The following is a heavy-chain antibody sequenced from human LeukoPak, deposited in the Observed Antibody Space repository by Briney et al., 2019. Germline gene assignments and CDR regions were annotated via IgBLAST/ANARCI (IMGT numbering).Heavy chain of an antibody. D-gene: IGHD3-3*01. CDR2: IYYSGST. CDR1: GGSISSYY. J-gene: IGHJ5*02. V-gene: IGHV4-59*08. CDR3: AGTRRRDPGITIFGVVIKVAQNWFDP. Sequence: SETLSLTCTVSGGSISSYYWSWIRQPPGKGLEWIGYIYYSGSTNYNPSLKSRVTISVDTSKNQFSLKLSSVTAAVTAVYYCAGTRRRDPGITIFGVVIKVAQNWFDPWGQGTLVTVSS.